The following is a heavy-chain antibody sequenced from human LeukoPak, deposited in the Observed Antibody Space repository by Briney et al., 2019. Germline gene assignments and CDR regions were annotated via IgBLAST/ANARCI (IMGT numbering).Heavy chain of an antibody. CDR3: AREIDGSGSPFDY. D-gene: IGHD3-10*01. V-gene: IGHV4-34*01. CDR2: INHSGST. J-gene: IGHJ4*02. Sequence: PGGSLRLSCAASGFTFSSYEMNCVRQAPGKGLEWIGEINHSGSTNYNPSLKSRVTISVDTSKNQFSLKLSSVTAADTAVYYCAREIDGSGSPFDYWGQGTLVTVSS. CDR1: GFTFSSYE.